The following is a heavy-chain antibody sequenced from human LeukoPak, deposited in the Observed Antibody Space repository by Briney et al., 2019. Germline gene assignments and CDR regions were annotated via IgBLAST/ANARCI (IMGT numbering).Heavy chain of an antibody. CDR2: ISAYNGNT. CDR1: GYTFTSYG. J-gene: IGHJ4*02. CDR3: ARSQYSSSWSFDY. D-gene: IGHD6-13*01. Sequence: GASVKVSCKASGYTFTSYGISWVRQAPGQGLEWMGWISAYNGNTNYAQKFQGRVTITTDESTSTAYMELSSLRSEDTAVYYCARSQYSSSWSFDYWGQGTLVTVSS. V-gene: IGHV1-18*01.